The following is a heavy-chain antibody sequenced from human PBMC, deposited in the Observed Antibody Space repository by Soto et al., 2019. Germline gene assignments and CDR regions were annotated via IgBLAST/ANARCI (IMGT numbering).Heavy chain of an antibody. J-gene: IGHJ4*01. Sequence: EVQLLESGGGLVQPGGSLRLSCAASGFTFGNYAMSWVRQAPRKGLEWVSAISGRGGSTFYADSVKGRFTISRDNSKNTLYLLFNSLRAEDTAIYYCARRLPHDYGFDYWGHGTLVTVSS. CDR2: ISGRGGST. D-gene: IGHD4-17*01. CDR1: GFTFGNYA. CDR3: ARRLPHDYGFDY. V-gene: IGHV3-23*01.